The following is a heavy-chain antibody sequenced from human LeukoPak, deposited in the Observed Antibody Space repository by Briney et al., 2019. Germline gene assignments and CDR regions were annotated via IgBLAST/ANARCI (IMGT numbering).Heavy chain of an antibody. Sequence: SQTLSLTCAISGDSVSSNSAAWNWIRQSPSRGLEWLGRTYYRSKWYNDYAVSVKSRITINPDTSKNQSSLQLNSVTPEDTAVYYCARSYSSGWYREGPFDYWGQGTLVTVSS. D-gene: IGHD6-19*01. V-gene: IGHV6-1*01. CDR3: ARSYSSGWYREGPFDY. CDR2: TYYRSKWYN. J-gene: IGHJ4*02. CDR1: GDSVSSNSAA.